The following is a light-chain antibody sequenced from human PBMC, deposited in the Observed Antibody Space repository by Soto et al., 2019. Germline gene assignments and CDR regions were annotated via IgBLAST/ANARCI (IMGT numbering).Light chain of an antibody. V-gene: IGKV3-15*01. CDR3: QKYNNWPWT. CDR2: GAS. J-gene: IGKJ1*01. Sequence: EIVMPQSPATMSVSPGGRATLSCRASQSISGTLAWYQQKPGQAPRLLIYGASTRATSFPARFSGSGSGTDFTLTISSLQSEEFAVYYCQKYNNWPWTVGKGTKVDIK. CDR1: QSISGT.